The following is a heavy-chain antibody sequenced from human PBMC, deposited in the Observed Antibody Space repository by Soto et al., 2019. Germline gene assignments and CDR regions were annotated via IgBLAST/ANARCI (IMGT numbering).Heavy chain of an antibody. CDR3: ARGSNGYHFDY. CDR1: GFTFSSYA. J-gene: IGHJ4*02. CDR2: ISSNGGST. V-gene: IGHV3-64*01. D-gene: IGHD5-12*01. Sequence: EVQLVESGGGLVQPGGSLRLSCAASGFTFSSYAMHWVRQAPGKGLEYVSTISSNGGSTDYANSVKGRFTISRDNSKNTLYLPMGSLRAEDMAVYYCARGSNGYHFDYWGQGTLVTVSS.